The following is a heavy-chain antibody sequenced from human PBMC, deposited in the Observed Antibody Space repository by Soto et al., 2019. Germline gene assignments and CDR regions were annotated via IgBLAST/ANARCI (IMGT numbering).Heavy chain of an antibody. CDR2: IYYSGST. CDR3: ATMTGADYYYGMDV. J-gene: IGHJ6*02. CDR1: GGSISSSSYY. D-gene: IGHD3-9*01. Sequence: SETLSLTCTVSGGSISSSSYYWGWIRQPPGKGLEWIGSIYYSGSTYYNPSLKSRVTISVDTSKNQFSLKLSSVTAADTAVYYCATMTGADYYYGMDVWGQGTLVTVSS. V-gene: IGHV4-39*01.